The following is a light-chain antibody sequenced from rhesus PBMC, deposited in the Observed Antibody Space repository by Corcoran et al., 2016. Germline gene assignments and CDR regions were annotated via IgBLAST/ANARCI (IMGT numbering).Light chain of an antibody. Sequence: QAALTQPRSVSGSPGQSVTISCTGTASDIGDYNSVSWYQQHPDTAPKLLIYEVSKRPTGVSDRFSGSKSGNTASLTISGLQAEDEADYYCSSYASSRTYIFGDGTRLTVL. J-gene: IGLJ1*01. V-gene: IGLV2-32*02. CDR2: EVS. CDR3: SSYASSRTYI. CDR1: ASDIGDYNS.